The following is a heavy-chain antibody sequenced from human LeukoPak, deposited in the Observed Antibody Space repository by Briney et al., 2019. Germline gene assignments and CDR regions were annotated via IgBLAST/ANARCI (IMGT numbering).Heavy chain of an antibody. CDR1: GGSFSSSSYS. Sequence: SETLSLTCTVSGGSFSSSSYSWAWIRQSPGKGLERIGTIYYSGSTYYNPSLKSRVTISVDTSKNQFSLNLSSVTAADTAVLHCARRGFSGHGSIYAMDVWGQGTTVTVSS. D-gene: IGHD5-12*01. CDR2: IYYSGST. CDR3: ARRGFSGHGSIYAMDV. V-gene: IGHV4-39*01. J-gene: IGHJ6*02.